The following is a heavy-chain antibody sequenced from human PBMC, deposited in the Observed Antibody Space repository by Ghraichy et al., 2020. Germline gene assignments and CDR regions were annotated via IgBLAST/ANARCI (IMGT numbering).Heavy chain of an antibody. CDR1: GYTFTSYD. D-gene: IGHD2-2*01. J-gene: IGHJ4*02. CDR2: INPSGGST. V-gene: IGHV1-46*03. Sequence: ASVKVSCKASGYTFTSYDVYWVRQAPGQGLEWMGKINPSGGSTSYAQNFQGRVTMTRDTSTSTVYMDVSSLTSGDTAVYYCAREPDSVDCSRTSCPLTYWGQGTLVTVSS. CDR3: AREPDSVDCSRTSCPLTY.